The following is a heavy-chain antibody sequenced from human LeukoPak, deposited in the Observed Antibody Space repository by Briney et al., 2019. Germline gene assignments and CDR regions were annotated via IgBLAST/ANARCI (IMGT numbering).Heavy chain of an antibody. CDR2: VDPEDGET. V-gene: IGHV1-69-2*01. J-gene: IGHJ4*02. Sequence: ASVKVSCKASGGTFSSYAISWVQQAPGKGLEWMGRVDPEDGETIYAEKFQGRVTITADTSTDTAYMELSSLRSEDTAVYYCARGVYVGASYYFDYWGQGTLVTVSS. CDR3: ARGVYVGASYYFDY. D-gene: IGHD1-26*01. CDR1: GGTFSSYA.